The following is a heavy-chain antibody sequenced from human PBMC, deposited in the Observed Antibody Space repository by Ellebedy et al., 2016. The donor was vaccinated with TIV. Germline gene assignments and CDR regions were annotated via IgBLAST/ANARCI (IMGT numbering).Heavy chain of an antibody. Sequence: GESLKISCAVSGFTFTNYWMHWVRQAPGKGLVWVSRINGDGSTTGYADSVRGRFTISRDNSKNTLFVQMNSLRAEDTAVYYCARDLLGGHTDFDSWGQGTLVTVSS. D-gene: IGHD3-16*01. CDR2: INGDGSTT. CDR1: GFTFTNYW. J-gene: IGHJ4*02. CDR3: ARDLLGGHTDFDS. V-gene: IGHV3-74*01.